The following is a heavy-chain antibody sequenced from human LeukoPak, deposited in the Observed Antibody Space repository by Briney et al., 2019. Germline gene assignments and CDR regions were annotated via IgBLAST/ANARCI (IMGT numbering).Heavy chain of an antibody. D-gene: IGHD2-2*01. J-gene: IGHJ3*02. Sequence: SETLSLTCTVSGGSVSSGSYYWSWIRQPPGKGLEWIRYIYYSGSTNYNPPLKSRVTISVDTSKNQFSLKLSSVTAADTAVYYCAREDIVVLPAADAFDIWGQGTMVTVSS. CDR3: AREDIVVLPAADAFDI. CDR2: IYYSGST. V-gene: IGHV4-61*01. CDR1: GGSVSSGSYY.